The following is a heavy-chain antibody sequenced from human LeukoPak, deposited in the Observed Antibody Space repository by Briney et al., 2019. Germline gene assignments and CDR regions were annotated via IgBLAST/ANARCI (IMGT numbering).Heavy chain of an antibody. V-gene: IGHV7-4-1*02. CDR3: AIQDYYDSSGYYWEAFDF. CDR2: INTNTGNP. J-gene: IGHJ3*01. CDR1: GGTINNFA. Sequence: ASVKVSCKVAGGTINNFAISWVRQAPGQGLEWMGWINTNTGNPTYAQGFTGRFVFSLDTSVSTAYLQISSLKAEDTAVYYCAIQDYYDSSGYYWEAFDFWGQGTMVTVSS. D-gene: IGHD3-22*01.